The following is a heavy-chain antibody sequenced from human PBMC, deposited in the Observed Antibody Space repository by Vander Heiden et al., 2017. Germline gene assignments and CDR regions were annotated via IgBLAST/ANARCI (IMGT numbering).Heavy chain of an antibody. CDR1: GFTFGNAW. J-gene: IGHJ3*02. Sequence: ELQLVESGGGLVKPGGYLRLSCAASGFTFGNAWVCWVRQAPGKGLEWVGRIKSKTDGGTTDYAAPVKGRFTISRDDSKNTLYLQMNSLKTEDTAVYYCTTALWFSGAFDIWGQGTMVTVSS. CDR3: TTALWFSGAFDI. D-gene: IGHD2-21*01. V-gene: IGHV3-15*01. CDR2: IKSKTDGGTT.